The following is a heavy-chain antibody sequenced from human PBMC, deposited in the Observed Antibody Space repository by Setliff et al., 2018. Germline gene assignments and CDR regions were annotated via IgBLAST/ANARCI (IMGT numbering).Heavy chain of an antibody. CDR2: IYYSGST. CDR1: GFTFSSYW. V-gene: IGHV4-4*02. D-gene: IGHD4-4*01. J-gene: IGHJ6*03. Sequence: PGGSLRLSCAASGFTFSSYWMSWVRQAPGKGLEWIGTIYYSGSTYYNPSLKSRVTISVDRSKNQFSLKLSSVTAADTAVYYCASNALPHYDYSNYEGLYDYYYYMDVWGKGTTVTVSS. CDR3: ASNALPHYDYSNYEGLYDYYYYMDV.